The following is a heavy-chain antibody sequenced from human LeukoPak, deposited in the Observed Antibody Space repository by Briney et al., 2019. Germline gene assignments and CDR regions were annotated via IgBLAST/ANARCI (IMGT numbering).Heavy chain of an antibody. J-gene: IGHJ6*03. V-gene: IGHV1-18*01. Sequence: ASVKVSCKASGYTFTSYGISWVRQAPGQGLEWMGWISAYNGNTNYAQKLQGRVTMTTDTSTSTAYMELRSLRSDDTAVYYCARRVAAAGRYYYYYMDVWGKGTTVTVSS. CDR3: ARRVAAAGRYYYYYMDV. D-gene: IGHD6-13*01. CDR1: GYTFTSYG. CDR2: ISAYNGNT.